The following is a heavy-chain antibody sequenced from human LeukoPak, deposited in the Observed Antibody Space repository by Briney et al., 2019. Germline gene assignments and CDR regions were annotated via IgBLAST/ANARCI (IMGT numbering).Heavy chain of an antibody. Sequence: GGSLRLSCAASGFTFSSHAMSWVRQAPGKGLEWVSNINWNGGSTGYADSVKGRFTISRDNAKNSLYLQMNSLRAEDTALYYCARDNYYYGSGSYYGYWGQGTLVTVSS. CDR3: ARDNYYYGSGSYYGY. CDR2: INWNGGST. CDR1: GFTFSSHA. D-gene: IGHD3-10*01. J-gene: IGHJ4*02. V-gene: IGHV3-20*04.